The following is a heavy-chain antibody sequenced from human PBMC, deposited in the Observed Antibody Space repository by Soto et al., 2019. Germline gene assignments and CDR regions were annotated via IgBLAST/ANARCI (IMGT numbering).Heavy chain of an antibody. V-gene: IGHV3-30*18. Sequence: PRLSCAASGFNFSSYGMHWVRQAPGKGLEWVTVISFDGSNKYYVDSVKGRFTISRDNSKNTLYLQMNSLRAEDTAVYYCAKNVGILTGPPDYWGQGTLVTVSS. CDR3: AKNVGILTGPPDY. D-gene: IGHD3-9*01. CDR2: ISFDGSNK. CDR1: GFNFSSYG. J-gene: IGHJ4*02.